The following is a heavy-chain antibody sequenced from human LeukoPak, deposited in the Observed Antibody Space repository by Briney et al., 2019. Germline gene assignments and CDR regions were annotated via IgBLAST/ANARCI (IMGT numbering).Heavy chain of an antibody. D-gene: IGHD1-26*01. CDR3: ARWSYGYYYGMDV. J-gene: IGHJ6*02. V-gene: IGHV3-11*03. CDR1: GFTFIDYY. Sequence: GRSLRLSCAASGFTFIDYYISCIRQAPGKGLEWVSYISGISSHTDFADSVKGRFTISRANAKNLLYLQLSSLRAEDTAVYYCARWSYGYYYGMDVWGQGTTVTVSS. CDR2: ISGISSHT.